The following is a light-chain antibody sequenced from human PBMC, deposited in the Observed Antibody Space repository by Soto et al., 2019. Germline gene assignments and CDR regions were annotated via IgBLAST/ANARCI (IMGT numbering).Light chain of an antibody. V-gene: IGKV3-20*01. Sequence: IVWTQSPATLSLSPGLRATLSCRASQSVSSNLAWYQQKPGQAPRLLIYGASNRATGIPDRFSGSGSGTDFTLTISRLEPEDFAVYYCQQYGSSGTFGQGTKVDIK. CDR3: QQYGSSGT. CDR2: GAS. CDR1: QSVSSN. J-gene: IGKJ1*01.